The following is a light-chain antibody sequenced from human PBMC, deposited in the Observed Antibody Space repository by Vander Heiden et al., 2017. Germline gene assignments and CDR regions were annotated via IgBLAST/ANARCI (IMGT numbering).Light chain of an antibody. Sequence: QSALTQPASVSGSPGQSITISCTGTSSDVGSFNYVSWCQQHPGKAPKLIIYDVSNRPSGVSNRISGLQAEDEADYYCSSYTSSSTWVFGGGTKLTVL. CDR3: SSYTSSSTWV. V-gene: IGLV2-14*01. CDR2: DVS. J-gene: IGLJ3*02. CDR1: SSDVGSFNY.